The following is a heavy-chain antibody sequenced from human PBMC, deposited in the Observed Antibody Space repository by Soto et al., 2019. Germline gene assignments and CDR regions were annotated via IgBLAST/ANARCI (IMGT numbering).Heavy chain of an antibody. CDR1: GFTFSQYW. V-gene: IGHV3-7*01. J-gene: IGHJ3*01. CDR2: IRGDGSEK. Sequence: EVQLVESGGGLVQPGGSLRLSCVVSGFTFSQYWMNWFRQAPGKGLEWVANIRGDGSEKYYVDSVKGRFTISRDNTKSSLFLQMISLRVEDTAVYYCACTAVDLWSQGTMVIVSS. CDR3: ACTAVDL.